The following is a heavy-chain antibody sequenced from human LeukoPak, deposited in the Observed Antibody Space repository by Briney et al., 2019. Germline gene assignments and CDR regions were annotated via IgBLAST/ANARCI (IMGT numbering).Heavy chain of an antibody. Sequence: GGSLRLSCTVSGFNFKTYAMDWVRQAPGRGLEWVAVISFDGSNKYFADSVDGRFAISRDDSKSTMTLYLNSLRVDDTAMYYCVRGSYSSGWYWYFDYWGQGTLVTVSS. CDR1: GFNFKTYA. CDR2: ISFDGSNK. J-gene: IGHJ4*02. V-gene: IGHV3-30-3*02. D-gene: IGHD6-19*01. CDR3: VRGSYSSGWYWYFDY.